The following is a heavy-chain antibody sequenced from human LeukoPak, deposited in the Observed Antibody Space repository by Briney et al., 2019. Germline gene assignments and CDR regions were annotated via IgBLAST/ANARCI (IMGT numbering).Heavy chain of an antibody. CDR3: ARDLMITFGGVIIGMDV. CDR2: ISSNGGST. V-gene: IGHV3-64D*09. J-gene: IGHJ6*02. CDR1: GFTFSSYA. Sequence: GGSLRLSCSASGFTFSSYAMHWVRQAPGKGLEYVSAISSNGGSTYYADSVKGRFTISRDNSKNTLYLQMSSLRAEDTAVYYCARDLMITFGGVIIGMDVWGQGTTVTVSS. D-gene: IGHD3-16*02.